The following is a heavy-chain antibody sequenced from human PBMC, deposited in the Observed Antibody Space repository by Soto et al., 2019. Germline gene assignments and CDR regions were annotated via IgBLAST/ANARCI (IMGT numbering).Heavy chain of an antibody. J-gene: IGHJ1*01. V-gene: IGHV3-23*01. D-gene: IGHD2-2*01. CDR2: ITGSDVTT. CDR3: AKATHNGERGYCTSTSCAAEYFQD. CDR1: GFTFSNYA. Sequence: EVQLLESGGGLVQPGGSLRLSCAASGFTFSNYAMSWVRQAPGKGLEWVASITGSDVTTYYADSVKGRVTISRDNSRNTLYLQMNSLRAEDTAVYYCAKATHNGERGYCTSTSCAAEYFQDWCQGALVAVSS.